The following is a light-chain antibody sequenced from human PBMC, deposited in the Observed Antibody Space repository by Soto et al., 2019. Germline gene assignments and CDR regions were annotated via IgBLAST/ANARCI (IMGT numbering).Light chain of an antibody. Sequence: IVFTQSPCTLSLSPAERSTLSCRASQSIRSERLAWYQQKPGQAPRLVIFDASNRASGMPERFSGSGSGTDFTLTISGLEPEDFAIYYCQKRGNWPQFGQGTRLEIK. J-gene: IGKJ5*01. V-gene: IGKV3-11*01. CDR3: QKRGNWPQ. CDR1: QSIRSER. CDR2: DAS.